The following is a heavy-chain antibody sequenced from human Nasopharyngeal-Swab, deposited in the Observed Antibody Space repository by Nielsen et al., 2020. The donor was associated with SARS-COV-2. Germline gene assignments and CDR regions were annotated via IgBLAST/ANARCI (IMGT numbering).Heavy chain of an antibody. CDR2: ISSSSSDI. D-gene: IGHD2-15*01. J-gene: IGHJ6*02. Sequence: GESLKISCVDSGFSDYSMNWVRQAPGKGLEWVSSISSSSSDIYYADSVKGRFTISRDNAKNSLYLQMNNLRAEDTAVYYCARGYCSSGSCYAKHYGMDVWGQGTTVTVSS. V-gene: IGHV3-21*01. CDR3: ARGYCSSGSCYAKHYGMDV. CDR1: GFSDYS.